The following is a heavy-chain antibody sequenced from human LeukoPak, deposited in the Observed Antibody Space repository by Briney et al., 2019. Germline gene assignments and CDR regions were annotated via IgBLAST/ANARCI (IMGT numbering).Heavy chain of an antibody. CDR3: AKHFGSGDYYNFFDD. CDR2: ISAIGAST. J-gene: IGHJ4*02. Sequence: GSLRLSCAASGFTFSSYAMSWVRQAPGKGLEWVSSISAIGASTYYADSVKGRFTISRDNSKNTLLLQMNSLRAEDTALYYCAKHFGSGDYYNFFDDWGQGTPVSVSS. CDR1: GFTFSSYA. D-gene: IGHD3-10*01. V-gene: IGHV3-23*01.